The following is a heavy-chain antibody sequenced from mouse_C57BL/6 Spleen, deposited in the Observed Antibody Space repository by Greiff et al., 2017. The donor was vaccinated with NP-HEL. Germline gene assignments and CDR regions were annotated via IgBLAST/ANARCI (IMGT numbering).Heavy chain of an antibody. D-gene: IGHD1-1*01. Sequence: VKLMESGEGLVKPGGSLKLSCAASGFTFSSYAMSWVRQTPEKRLEWVAYISSGGDYIYYADTVKGRFTISRDNARNTLYLQMSSLKSEDTAMYYCTRGTTVFDYWGQGTTLTVSS. J-gene: IGHJ2*01. CDR1: GFTFSSYA. CDR2: ISSGGDYI. CDR3: TRGTTVFDY. V-gene: IGHV5-9-1*02.